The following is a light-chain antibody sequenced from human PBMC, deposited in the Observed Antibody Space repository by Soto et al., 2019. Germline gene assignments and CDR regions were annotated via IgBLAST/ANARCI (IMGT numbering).Light chain of an antibody. Sequence: ETVMTQSPATLSVSPGERATLSCRASQSVSSNLVWYQQKPGQAPRLLIYGASTRATGIPARFSGSGSGTEFTLIINSLQSEDYAVYYCQQYNNWPSLTFGGGTKVEIK. CDR1: QSVSSN. J-gene: IGKJ4*01. CDR2: GAS. V-gene: IGKV3-15*01. CDR3: QQYNNWPSLT.